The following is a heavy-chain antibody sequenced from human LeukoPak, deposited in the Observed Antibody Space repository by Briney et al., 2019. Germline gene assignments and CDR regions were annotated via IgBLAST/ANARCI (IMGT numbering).Heavy chain of an antibody. Sequence: SETLSLTCTVSGGSISSSSYYWGWIRQPPGKGLEWIGSIYYSGSTYYNPSLKSRVTMSVDTSKNQFSLKLSSVTAADTAVYYCARDRSSWPPDNWFDPWGQGTLVTVSS. V-gene: IGHV4-39*07. CDR2: IYYSGST. CDR3: ARDRSSWPPDNWFDP. D-gene: IGHD6-13*01. J-gene: IGHJ5*02. CDR1: GGSISSSSYY.